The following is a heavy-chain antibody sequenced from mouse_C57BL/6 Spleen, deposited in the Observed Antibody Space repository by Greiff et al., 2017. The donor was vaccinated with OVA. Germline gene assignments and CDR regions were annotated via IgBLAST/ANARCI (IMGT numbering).Heavy chain of an antibody. V-gene: IGHV1-55*01. CDR3: ARYEGLRRDYYAMDY. CDR1: GYTFTSYW. CDR2: IYPGSGST. D-gene: IGHD2-4*01. Sequence: VQLQQPGAELVKPGASVKMSCKASGYTFTSYWITWVKQRPGQGLEWIGDIYPGSGSTNYTEKFKSKATLTVDTYSSADYMQLSSLTSEGVAVYNCARYEGLRRDYYAMDYWGQGTSVTVSS. J-gene: IGHJ4*01.